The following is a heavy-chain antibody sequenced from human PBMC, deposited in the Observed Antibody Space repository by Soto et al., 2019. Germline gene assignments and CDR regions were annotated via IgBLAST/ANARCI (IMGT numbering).Heavy chain of an antibody. V-gene: IGHV1-69*01. Sequence: QVQLVQSGAEVKKPGSSVKVSCKASGGTFSSYAISWVRQAPGQGLEWMGGIIPIFGTANYAQKFQGRVTITADESTSTAYMELSSLSSEDTAVLYCARGQYVAAAGNYYYYGMDVWGQGTTVTVSS. CDR3: ARGQYVAAAGNYYYYGMDV. D-gene: IGHD6-13*01. J-gene: IGHJ6*02. CDR2: IIPIFGTA. CDR1: GGTFSSYA.